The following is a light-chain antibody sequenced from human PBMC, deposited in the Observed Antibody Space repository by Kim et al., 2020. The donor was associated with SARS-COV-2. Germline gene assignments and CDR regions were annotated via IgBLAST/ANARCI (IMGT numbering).Light chain of an antibody. CDR2: AAS. Sequence: DIQMTQSPSSLSVSVGDRVTITCRASQDITNYLAWYQQTPGRVPKLLIYAASTLQSGVPSRFSVSGSGTDFTLTITSLQPEDVATYYCQNYNTAPFTFGPGTKVDIK. CDR1: QDITNY. V-gene: IGKV1-27*01. J-gene: IGKJ3*01. CDR3: QNYNTAPFT.